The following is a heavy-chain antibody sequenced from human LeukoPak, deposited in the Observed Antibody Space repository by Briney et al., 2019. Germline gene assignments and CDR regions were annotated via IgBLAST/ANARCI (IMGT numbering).Heavy chain of an antibody. CDR3: AKGKGDFYFDY. J-gene: IGHJ4*02. V-gene: IGHV3-30*18. Sequence: GGSLRLSCAGSGFTFSSYGMHWVRQAPGKGLEWVAVISSDGSNKYYADSLKGRFTISRDNSKNTLYLQMNSLRAEDTAVYYCAKGKGDFYFDYWGQGTLVTVSS. D-gene: IGHD2-21*02. CDR2: ISSDGSNK. CDR1: GFTFSSYG.